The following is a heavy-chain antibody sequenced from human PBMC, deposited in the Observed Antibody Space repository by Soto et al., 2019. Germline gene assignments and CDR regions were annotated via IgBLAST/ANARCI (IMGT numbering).Heavy chain of an antibody. CDR2: ISAYNGNT. CDR1: GYTFTSYG. D-gene: IGHD3-9*01. Sequence: ASVKVSCKASGYTFTSYGISWVRQALGQGLEWMGWISAYNGNTNYAQKLQGRVTMTTDTSTSTAYMELKSLRSDDTAVYYCARLYYDILTGPFDYWGQGTLVTVSS. CDR3: ARLYYDILTGPFDY. J-gene: IGHJ4*02. V-gene: IGHV1-18*01.